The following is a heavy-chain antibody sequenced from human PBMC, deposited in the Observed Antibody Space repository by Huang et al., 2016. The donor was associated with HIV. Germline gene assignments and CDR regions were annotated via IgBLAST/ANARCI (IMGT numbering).Heavy chain of an antibody. CDR3: VIMDDYFDY. V-gene: IGHV3-9*01. D-gene: IGHD2-8*01. CDR2: VGGNSVEI. Sequence: EVQLVESGGGLVQPGWSLRLSCAASGFGVSQYAVHWVRQSPGKGLGVVCVVGGNSVEIAYAASVRGRFVISRDNAKKSLYLKMNGLRFEDTALYFCVIMDDYFDYWGQGVLVGVSS. CDR1: GFGVSQYA. J-gene: IGHJ4*02.